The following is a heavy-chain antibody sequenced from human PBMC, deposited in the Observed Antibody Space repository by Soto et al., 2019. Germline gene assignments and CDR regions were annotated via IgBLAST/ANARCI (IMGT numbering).Heavy chain of an antibody. CDR3: ARDRGGEVDY. CDR2: IYYSGST. J-gene: IGHJ4*02. CDR1: GGSISSYY. Sequence: SETLSLTCTVSGGSISSYYWSWIRQPPGKGLEWIGYIYYSGSTNYNPSLKSRVTISVATTKNQFSLKLSSVTAADTAVYFCARDRGGEVDYWGQGTLVTVSS. D-gene: IGHD2-15*01. V-gene: IGHV4-59*01.